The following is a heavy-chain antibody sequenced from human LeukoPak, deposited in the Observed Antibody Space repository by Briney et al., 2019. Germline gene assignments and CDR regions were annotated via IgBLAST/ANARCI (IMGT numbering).Heavy chain of an antibody. CDR3: AIGLFEEQQPY. CDR2: ISSSGTTI. J-gene: IGHJ4*02. V-gene: IGHV3-48*03. D-gene: IGHD6-13*01. Sequence: GGSLRLSCAASGFTFSSYEMNWVRQAPRQGLGWVSYISSSGTTIYYADSVKGRFTISRDNAKNSLYLQMNSLRAGDTAVYYCAIGLFEEQQPYWGQGTLVTVSS. CDR1: GFTFSSYE.